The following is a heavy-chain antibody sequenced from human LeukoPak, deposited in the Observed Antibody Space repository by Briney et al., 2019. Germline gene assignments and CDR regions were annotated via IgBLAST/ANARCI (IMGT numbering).Heavy chain of an antibody. D-gene: IGHD1-1*01. V-gene: IGHV4-59*01. CDR3: ARDVIRAGNENWFDP. CDR2: IYYSGGT. Sequence: SETLSLTCSVSGGSISTNYWSWIRQPPGKELEWIWYIYYSGGTTKYDPSLKSRVTISADTSKNQFSLKVTSVTAADTAVYYCARDVIRAGNENWFDPWGPGTLVTVSS. CDR1: GGSISTNY. J-gene: IGHJ5*02.